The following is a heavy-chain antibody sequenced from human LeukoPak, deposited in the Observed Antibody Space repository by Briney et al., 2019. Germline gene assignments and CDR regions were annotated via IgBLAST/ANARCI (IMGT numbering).Heavy chain of an antibody. CDR1: GFTFSSYS. D-gene: IGHD6-13*01. V-gene: IGHV3-21*01. J-gene: IGHJ3*02. CDR2: FTSGSRSI. CDR3: AMLGIVAAQGAFDI. Sequence: GGSLRLSCAASGFTFSSYSMTWVRQAPGKGLEWVSSFTSGSRSIYYADSVKGRFTISRDNSKNTLYLQMNSLRAEDTAVYYCAMLGIVAAQGAFDIWGQGTVVTVSS.